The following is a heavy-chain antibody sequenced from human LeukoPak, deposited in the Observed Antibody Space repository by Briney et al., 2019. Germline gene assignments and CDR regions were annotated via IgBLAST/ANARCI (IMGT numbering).Heavy chain of an antibody. V-gene: IGHV3-43*01. D-gene: IGHD5-18*01. CDR2: MSWNGHST. CDR1: GFAFDEYT. CDR3: ARDLSGVTGYTYGRGIDY. J-gene: IGHJ4*02. Sequence: GGSLRLSCVASGFAFDEYTFNWVRQAPGKGLEWVSLMSWNGHSTYYADSVKGRFTVSRDNAKTSLYLQMNSLRAEDTAVYYCARDLSGVTGYTYGRGIDYWGQGTLVTVSS.